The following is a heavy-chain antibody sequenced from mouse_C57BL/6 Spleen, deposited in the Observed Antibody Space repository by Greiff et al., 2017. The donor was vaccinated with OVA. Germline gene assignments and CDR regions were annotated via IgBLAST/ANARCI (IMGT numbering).Heavy chain of an antibody. D-gene: IGHD1-1*01. Sequence: EVQLVESGGGLVKPGGSLKLSCAASGFTFSDYGMHWVRQAPEKGLEWVAYISSGSSTTYYADTVKGRSTITRDNAKNTLFLQMTSLRSEDTAMYYCASPLSCYAMDYWGQGTSVTVSS. CDR2: ISSGSSTT. CDR1: GFTFSDYG. J-gene: IGHJ4*01. CDR3: ASPLSCYAMDY. V-gene: IGHV5-17*01.